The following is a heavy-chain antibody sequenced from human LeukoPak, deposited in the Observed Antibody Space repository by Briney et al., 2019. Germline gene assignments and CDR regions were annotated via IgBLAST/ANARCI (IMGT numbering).Heavy chain of an antibody. V-gene: IGHV4-59*11. J-gene: IGHJ6*03. CDR3: ARVGHCSSTSCYHKVYYYYYYMDV. CDR1: GGSISSHY. Sequence: SETLSLTRTVSGGSISSHYWSWIRQPPGKGLEWIGYIYYSGSTNYNPSLKSRVTISVDTSKNQFSLKLSSVTAADTAVYYCARVGHCSSTSCYHKVYYYYYYMDVWGKGTTVTVSS. D-gene: IGHD2-2*01. CDR2: IYYSGST.